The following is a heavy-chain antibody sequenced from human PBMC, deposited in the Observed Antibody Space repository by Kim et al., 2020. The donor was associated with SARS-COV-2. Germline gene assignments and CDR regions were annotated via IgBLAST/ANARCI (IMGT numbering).Heavy chain of an antibody. CDR3: VIPPPLCRCGSCYYEFQH. D-gene: IGHD2-15*01. J-gene: IGHJ1*01. CDR2: INTNTGNP. CDR1: GYTFTSYA. V-gene: IGHV7-4-1*02. Sequence: ASVKVSCKASGYTFTSYAMNWVRQAPGQGLEWMGWINTNTGNPTYAQGFTGRFVFSLDTSVSTAYLQISSLKAEDTAVYYCVIPPPLCRCGSCYYEFQHWGQGTLVTVSS.